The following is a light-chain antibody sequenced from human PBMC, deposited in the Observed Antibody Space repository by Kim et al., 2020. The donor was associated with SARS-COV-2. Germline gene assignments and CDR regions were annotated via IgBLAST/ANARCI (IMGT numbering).Light chain of an antibody. V-gene: IGLV3-1*01. Sequence: VSVSPGQTASFTCSGDKLGDKYACWYQQKPGQSPVLVIYQDNKRPSGIPERFSGSSSGDTATLTISGTQAMDEADYYCQAWDNTVVFGGGTKLTVL. CDR2: QDN. CDR1: KLGDKY. J-gene: IGLJ2*01. CDR3: QAWDNTVV.